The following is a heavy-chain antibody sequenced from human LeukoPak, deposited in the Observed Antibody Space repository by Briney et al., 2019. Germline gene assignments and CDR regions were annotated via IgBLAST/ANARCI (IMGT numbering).Heavy chain of an antibody. D-gene: IGHD5-12*01. V-gene: IGHV3-7*03. CDR1: GFTFSSYW. J-gene: IGHJ4*02. CDR2: IKQDGSEK. Sequence: GGSLRLSCAASGFTFSSYWMSWVRQAPGKGLEWVANIKQDGSEKYYVDSVKGRFTISRDNAKNTLYLQMNSLRAEDTAVYYCTKTSSDPSKWLPIVYWGQGTLVTVSS. CDR3: TKTSSDPSKWLPIVY.